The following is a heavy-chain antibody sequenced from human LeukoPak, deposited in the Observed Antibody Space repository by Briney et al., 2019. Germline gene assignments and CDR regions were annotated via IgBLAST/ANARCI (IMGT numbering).Heavy chain of an antibody. V-gene: IGHV3-48*03. J-gene: IGHJ4*02. D-gene: IGHD6-19*01. Sequence: RGSLRLSCAASGFTFSSYEMNWVRQAPGKGLEWVSYITTSGDSLYYADSVKGRFIISRDNARDSLSLQMNSLRAEDTAIYYCARMAVAGQYNDYWDQGTLVTVSS. CDR2: ITTSGDSL. CDR1: GFTFSSYE. CDR3: ARMAVAGQYNDY.